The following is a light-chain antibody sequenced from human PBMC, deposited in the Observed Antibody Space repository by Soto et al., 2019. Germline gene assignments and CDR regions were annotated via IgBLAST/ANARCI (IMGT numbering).Light chain of an antibody. CDR2: EAS. V-gene: IGKV1-39*01. CDR1: QSLYNY. J-gene: IGKJ2*01. CDR3: QQSYSVLFT. Sequence: DIQMTQFPSSLSASIGDRVTISCRASQSLYNYLNWYQQQPGKAPRLLIYEASSLQSDVPSRFSGSGSGTDFNPNISSLQPEDFETYYCQQSYSVLFTFGQGTKVDIK.